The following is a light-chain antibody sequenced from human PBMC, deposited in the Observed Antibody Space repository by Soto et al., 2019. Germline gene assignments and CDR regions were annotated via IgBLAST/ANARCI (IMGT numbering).Light chain of an antibody. CDR3: QQYNSYLIT. CDR2: GAS. J-gene: IGKJ5*01. Sequence: EIVLTQSTATLSVSPGGRVSLSWRARPSVAGSYLAWYQHQRGQAPRLLIYGASTRASGIPARFSASGSGTEFTLTISSLQPDDFATYYCQQYNSYLITFGQGTRLEI. V-gene: IGKV3-15*01. CDR1: PSVAGSY.